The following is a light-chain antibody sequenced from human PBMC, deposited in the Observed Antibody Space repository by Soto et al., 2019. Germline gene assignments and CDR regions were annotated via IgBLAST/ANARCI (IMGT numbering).Light chain of an antibody. CDR2: GAS. CDR1: QSISSSF. V-gene: IGKV3-20*01. CDR3: QQYVTSSWT. Sequence: EIVLTQSPGTLSLSPGERATLSCRDSQSISSSFLAWYQQRPGQSPRLIIYGASSRATGIPDRFSGSGSGTDFTLTISRLDLEDSAFYYCQQYVTSSWTFGQGTKVDIK. J-gene: IGKJ1*01.